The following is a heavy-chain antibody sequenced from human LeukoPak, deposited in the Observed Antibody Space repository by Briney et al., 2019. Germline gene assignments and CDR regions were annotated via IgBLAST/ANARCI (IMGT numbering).Heavy chain of an antibody. D-gene: IGHD4/OR15-4a*01. Sequence: SSETLSLTCTVSGGSISSSSYYWGWIRQPPGKGLEWIGSIYYSGSTYYNPSLKSRVTISVDTSKNQFSLKLSSVTAADTAVYYCARFSSKRVPYDAFDIWGQGTMVTVSS. CDR1: GGSISSSSYY. CDR3: ARFSSKRVPYDAFDI. CDR2: IYYSGST. V-gene: IGHV4-39*01. J-gene: IGHJ3*02.